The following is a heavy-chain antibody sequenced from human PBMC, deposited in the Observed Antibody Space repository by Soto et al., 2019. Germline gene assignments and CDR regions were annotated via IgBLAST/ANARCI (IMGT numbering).Heavy chain of an antibody. Sequence: GGSLRLSCAVSGFIFSRYSMNWVRQAPGKGLEWVSSIGTSGSYIYDTDSVKGRFTISRDNTKDSLYLQMNSMRAEDTAIYYCARGSAFIGLDYWGQGT. V-gene: IGHV3-21*01. J-gene: IGHJ4*02. CDR2: IGTSGSYI. CDR1: GFIFSRYS. CDR3: ARGSAFIGLDY. D-gene: IGHD1-26*01.